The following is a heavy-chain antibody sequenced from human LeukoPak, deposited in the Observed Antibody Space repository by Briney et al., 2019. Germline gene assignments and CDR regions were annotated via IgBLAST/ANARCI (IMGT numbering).Heavy chain of an antibody. CDR1: GYTFTGYY. Sequence: GASVKVSCKASGYTFTGYYLHWVRQAPGQGLEWMGWINPNNGGTTYAQKFQGRVTMARDTSISTAYMELSRLRSDDTAVYYCARGDTDFDYWGQGTLVTVSS. J-gene: IGHJ4*02. D-gene: IGHD2-2*02. CDR3: ARGDTDFDY. CDR2: INPNNGGT. V-gene: IGHV1-2*02.